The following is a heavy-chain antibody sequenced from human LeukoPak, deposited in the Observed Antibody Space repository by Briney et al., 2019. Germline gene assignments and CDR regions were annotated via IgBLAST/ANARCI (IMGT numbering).Heavy chain of an antibody. CDR1: GYSIRSGYY. V-gene: IGHV4-38-2*02. Sequence: SETLSLTCTVSGYSIRSGYYWGWIRQPPGKGLEWIGSIYQSGSTYYNPSLKSRVTISVDTSKNQFSLKLSSVTAADTAVYYCARSTLSPNTYYDFWSGPNWFDPWGQGTLVTVSS. D-gene: IGHD3-3*01. CDR2: IYQSGST. J-gene: IGHJ5*02. CDR3: ARSTLSPNTYYDFWSGPNWFDP.